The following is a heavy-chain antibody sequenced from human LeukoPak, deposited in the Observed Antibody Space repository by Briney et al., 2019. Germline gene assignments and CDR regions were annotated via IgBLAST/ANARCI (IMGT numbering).Heavy chain of an antibody. J-gene: IGHJ4*02. CDR3: ARADRRRPPSSIGWYSENIFDY. V-gene: IGHV1-46*01. Sequence: ASVKVSRKASGYTFTSYYMHWVRQAPGQGLEWMGIINPSGGSTRYAQKFQGRVTMTRDTSTSTVYMELSSLRSEDTAVYYCARADRRRPPSSIGWYSENIFDYWGWGTLVTVSS. CDR1: GYTFTSYY. CDR2: INPSGGST. D-gene: IGHD6-13*01.